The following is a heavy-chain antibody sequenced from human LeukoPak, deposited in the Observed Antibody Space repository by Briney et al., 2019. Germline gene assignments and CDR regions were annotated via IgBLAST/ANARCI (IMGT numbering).Heavy chain of an antibody. D-gene: IGHD3-3*02. CDR3: ARPSRQIRAEYFQH. Sequence: PSETLSLTCAVYGGSFSGYYWSWIRQPPGKGLEWIGEINHSGSTNYNPSLKSRVTISVDTSKNQFSLKLSSVTAADTAVYYCARPSRQIRAEYFQHWGQGTLVTVSS. V-gene: IGHV4-34*01. CDR2: INHSGST. J-gene: IGHJ1*01. CDR1: GGSFSGYY.